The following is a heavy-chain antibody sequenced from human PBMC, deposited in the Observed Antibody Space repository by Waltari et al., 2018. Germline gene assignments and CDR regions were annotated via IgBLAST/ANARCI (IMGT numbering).Heavy chain of an antibody. V-gene: IGHV3-30-3*01. CDR1: GFTFSSYA. J-gene: IGHJ3*02. D-gene: IGHD3-10*02. CDR3: ARDVRRWSPDAFDI. Sequence: QVQLVESGGGVVQPGRSLRLSCAASGFTFSSYAMHWVRPAPGKGLEWVAVISYDGSNKYYADSVKGRFTISRDNSKNTLYLQMNSLRAEDTAVYYCARDVRRWSPDAFDIWGQGTMVTVSS. CDR2: ISYDGSNK.